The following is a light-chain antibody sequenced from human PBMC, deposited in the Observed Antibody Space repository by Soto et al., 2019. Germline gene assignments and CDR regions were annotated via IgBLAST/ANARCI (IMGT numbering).Light chain of an antibody. CDR2: DTP. Sequence: QSVLTQPPSVSGAPGQRVTIACTGNGSNLGAGFDVHWYRQFPGRAPNLLLSDTPHRPSGVPDRFSGSKSGTSASLAITGLQADDEADYYCRAARSGLISLIFGTGTKVTVL. V-gene: IGLV1-40*01. CDR3: RAARSGLISLI. CDR1: GSNLGAGFD. J-gene: IGLJ1*01.